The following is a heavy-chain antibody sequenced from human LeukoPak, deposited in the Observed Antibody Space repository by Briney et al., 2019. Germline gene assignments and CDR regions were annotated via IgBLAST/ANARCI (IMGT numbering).Heavy chain of an antibody. V-gene: IGHV4-59*01. CDR3: ARGDYGDPPGGFDY. CDR2: IYYSGST. CDR1: GFTFSSYA. D-gene: IGHD4-17*01. Sequence: GSLRLSCAASGFTFSSYAMSWIRQPPGKGLEWIGYIYYSGSTNYNPSLKSRVTISVDTSKNQFSLKLSSVTAADTAVYYCARGDYGDPPGGFDYWGQGTLVTVSS. J-gene: IGHJ4*02.